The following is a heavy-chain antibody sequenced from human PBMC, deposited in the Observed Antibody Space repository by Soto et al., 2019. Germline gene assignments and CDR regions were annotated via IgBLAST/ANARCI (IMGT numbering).Heavy chain of an antibody. Sequence: PGGSLRLSCAASGFTFSSYAMSWVRQAPGKGLEWVSAISGSGGSTYYADSVKGRFTISRDNSKNTLYLQMNSLRAEDTAVYYCAKDLEGGPHSGWYTTFHYWGQGTLVTVSS. D-gene: IGHD6-19*01. V-gene: IGHV3-23*01. J-gene: IGHJ4*02. CDR3: AKDLEGGPHSGWYTTFHY. CDR2: ISGSGGST. CDR1: GFTFSSYA.